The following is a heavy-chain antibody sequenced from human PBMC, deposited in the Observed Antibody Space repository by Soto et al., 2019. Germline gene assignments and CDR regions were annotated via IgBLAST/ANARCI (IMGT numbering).Heavy chain of an antibody. CDR1: GGSIGSRDYY. J-gene: IGHJ6*02. V-gene: IGHV4-31*02. Sequence: QVQVQESGPGLVKPSLTLSLKCSVSGGSIGSRDYYWSWIRQHPEKGLEWIGSIYYNGNTDYNPSLRGRPTMSLDTSMNEFSLKLTSVTAADTAVYYCARDKGGAALKGSGMDVWGQGTTVTVS. CDR2: IYYNGNT. D-gene: IGHD3-10*01. CDR3: ARDKGGAALKGSGMDV.